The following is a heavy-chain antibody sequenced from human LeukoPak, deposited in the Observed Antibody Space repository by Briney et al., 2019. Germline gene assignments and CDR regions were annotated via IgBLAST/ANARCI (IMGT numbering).Heavy chain of an antibody. CDR3: TRAHDYYDSSGYYLRVTPGDY. CDR1: GFTFGDYA. V-gene: IGHV3-49*03. J-gene: IGHJ4*02. D-gene: IGHD3-22*01. Sequence: VQPGRSLRLSCTASGFTFGDYAMSWFRQAPGKGLEWVGFIRSKAYGETTEYAASVKGRFTISRDDSKSIAYLQMNSLKTEDTAVYYCTRAHDYYDSSGYYLRVTPGDYWGQGTLVTVSS. CDR2: IRSKAYGETT.